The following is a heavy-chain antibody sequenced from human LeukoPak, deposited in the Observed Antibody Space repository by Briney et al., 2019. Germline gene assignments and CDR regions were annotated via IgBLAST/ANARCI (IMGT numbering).Heavy chain of an antibody. V-gene: IGHV4-59*12. Sequence: PSETLSLNCIVSNGSISGNYWSWIRQPPGKGLEWIGYIYYSGSTKYNPSLKSRVTISVDTSKNQFSLKLSSVTAADTAVYFCARGINSGDSRFFDPWGQGTLVTVSS. CDR1: NGSISGNY. D-gene: IGHD6-13*01. CDR3: ARGINSGDSRFFDP. J-gene: IGHJ5*02. CDR2: IYYSGST.